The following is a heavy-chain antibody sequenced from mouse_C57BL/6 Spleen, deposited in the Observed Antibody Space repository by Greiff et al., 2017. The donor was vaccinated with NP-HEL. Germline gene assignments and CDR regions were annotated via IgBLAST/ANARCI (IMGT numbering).Heavy chain of an antibody. V-gene: IGHV2-9-1*01. CDR1: GFSLTSYA. CDR2: IWTGGGT. CDR3: ARIYYGNYGALYAMDY. J-gene: IGHJ4*01. D-gene: IGHD2-1*01. Sequence: VKVVESGPGLVAPSQSLSITCTVSGFSLTSYAISWVRQPPGKGLEWLGVIWTGGGTNYNSALKSRLSISKDNSKSQVFLKMNSLQTDDTARYYCARIYYGNYGALYAMDYWGQGTSVTVSS.